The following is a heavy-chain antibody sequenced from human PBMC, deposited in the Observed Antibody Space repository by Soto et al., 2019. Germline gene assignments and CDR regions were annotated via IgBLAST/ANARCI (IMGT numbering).Heavy chain of an antibody. V-gene: IGHV3-48*01. CDR1: GFTFSHFG. Sequence: EVQLVESGGGLVQPGGSLRLSCEASGFTFSHFGINWVRQAPGKGLEWVSHISSSSTTIYYAESVKGRFTISRDNAKNSLYLQMSSLRGEDTAVYYCATSFITTIGTTAWGQGTLVTVSS. J-gene: IGHJ4*02. CDR3: ATSFITTIGTTA. CDR2: ISSSSTTI. D-gene: IGHD1-1*01.